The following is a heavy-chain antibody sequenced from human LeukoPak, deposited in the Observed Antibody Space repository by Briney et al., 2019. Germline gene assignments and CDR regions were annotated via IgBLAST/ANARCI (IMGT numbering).Heavy chain of an antibody. CDR2: ISGNGGST. J-gene: IGHJ4*02. CDR1: GFTFRSYP. D-gene: IGHD6-19*01. V-gene: IGHV3-64*01. Sequence: GGSLRLSCAASGFTFRSYPMHWVRQAPGKGLEYVSAISGNGGSTYYANSVKGRFTISRDNSKNTLYLQMNSLRAEDTAVYYCARNVAVAGTVPVGGPYYFDYRGQGTLVTVSS. CDR3: ARNVAVAGTVPVGGPYYFDY.